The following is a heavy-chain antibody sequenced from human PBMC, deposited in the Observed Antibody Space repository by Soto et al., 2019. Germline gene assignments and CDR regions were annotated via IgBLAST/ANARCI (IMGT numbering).Heavy chain of an antibody. V-gene: IGHV4-39*01. D-gene: IGHD3-22*01. CDR2: ISHKGDT. CDR3: AGQVRGPNPHSCWLSPVTS. Sequence: QVRLLESGPEMVKPSGTLSLTCTVSGDSIRSDDSFWGWIRRPPGQGLEWVGTISHKGDTFYNPPLDSRLTLALDSSNNQFSLRLTSVTAADAGVYFCAGQVRGPNPHSCWLSPVTSWGQGTQVTVSS. CDR1: GDSIRSDDSF. J-gene: IGHJ5*02.